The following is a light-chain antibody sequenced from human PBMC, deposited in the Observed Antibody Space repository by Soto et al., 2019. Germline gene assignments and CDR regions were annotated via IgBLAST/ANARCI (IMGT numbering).Light chain of an antibody. Sequence: DIVLTQSPGTVSLSPGERATLSCRASQSVSSTHLAWYQQKPGQAPRLLIFGASYRAIGVPDRFRGSGSGTDFTLSISSLEPEDIAVYYCQQCQTSPFTFGQGTNLEIK. V-gene: IGKV3-20*01. J-gene: IGKJ2*01. CDR3: QQCQTSPFT. CDR2: GAS. CDR1: QSVSSTH.